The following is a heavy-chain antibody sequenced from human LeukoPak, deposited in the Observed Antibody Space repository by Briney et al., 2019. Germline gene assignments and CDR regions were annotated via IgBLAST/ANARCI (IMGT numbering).Heavy chain of an antibody. J-gene: IGHJ4*02. D-gene: IGHD3/OR15-3a*01. CDR1: GDTFSSKTAT. CDR2: AYYRTKWYN. V-gene: IGHV6-1*01. Sequence: SQTLSLTCDISGDTFSSKTATWNWMSQCQWLDLDWLGRAYYRTKWYNEYAVSVKSRITTNSDTSKNQFSLQLNSVTPEDTAVYYCARGIWTRPLDYWGQGTLVTVSS. CDR3: ARGIWTRPLDY.